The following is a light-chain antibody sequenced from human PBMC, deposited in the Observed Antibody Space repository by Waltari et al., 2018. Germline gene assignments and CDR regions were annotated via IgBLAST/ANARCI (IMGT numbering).Light chain of an antibody. V-gene: IGLV3-1*01. CDR2: QND. Sequence: SYDLTQSPSVSVSPAQTASIPCSGELWGVTDAPWYQRKPAQAPILLISQNDKRPSGIPERFSGSSSGNIATLTISGTQAMDEAGYYCQAWDSGSVIFGGGTKLTVL. CDR1: LWGVTD. CDR3: QAWDSGSVI. J-gene: IGLJ2*01.